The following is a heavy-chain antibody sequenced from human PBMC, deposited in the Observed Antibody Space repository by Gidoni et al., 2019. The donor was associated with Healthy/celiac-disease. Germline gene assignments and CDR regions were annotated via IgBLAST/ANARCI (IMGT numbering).Heavy chain of an antibody. Sequence: EVQLVESGGGLVQPGRSLRLSCAASGFTFDDYAMHWVRQAPGKGLEWVSGISWNSGSIGYADSVKGRFTISRDNAKNSLYLQMNSLRAEDTALYYCANPSVDYWGQGTLVTVSS. CDR2: ISWNSGSI. D-gene: IGHD2-2*01. CDR1: GFTFDDYA. V-gene: IGHV3-9*01. J-gene: IGHJ4*02. CDR3: ANPSVDY.